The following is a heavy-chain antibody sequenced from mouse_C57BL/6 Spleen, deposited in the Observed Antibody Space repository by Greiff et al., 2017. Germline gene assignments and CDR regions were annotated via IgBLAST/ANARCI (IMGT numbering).Heavy chain of an antibody. D-gene: IGHD4-1*01. CDR3: ASRGTGTKGYFDV. CDR2: INPSSGYT. CDR1: GYTFTSCW. J-gene: IGHJ1*03. V-gene: IGHV1-7*01. Sequence: QVQLQQSGAELAKPAASVKLSCTASGYTFTSCWMHLVKQRPGQGLEWIGYINPSSGYTKYNQQFKDKATLTADKSSSTAYMQLSSLAYEDSAVYYCASRGTGTKGYFDVWGTGTTVTVSS.